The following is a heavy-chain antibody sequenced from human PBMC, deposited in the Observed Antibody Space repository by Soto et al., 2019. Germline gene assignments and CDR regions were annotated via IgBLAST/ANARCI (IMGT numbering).Heavy chain of an antibody. V-gene: IGHV1-2*02. CDR2: INPNSGGT. Sequence: VASVKVSCKASGYTFTGYYMHWVRQAPGQGLEWMGWINPNSGGTNYAQKFQGRVTMTRDTSISTAYMELSRLRSDDTAVYYCARIPDCWRASYYYYYGMDVWGQGTTVTVSS. J-gene: IGHJ6*02. CDR3: ARIPDCWRASYYYYYGMDV. CDR1: GYTFTGYY. D-gene: IGHD3-3*01.